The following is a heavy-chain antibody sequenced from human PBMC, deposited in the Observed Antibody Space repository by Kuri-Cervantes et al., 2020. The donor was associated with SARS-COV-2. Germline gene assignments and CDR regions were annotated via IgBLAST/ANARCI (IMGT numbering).Heavy chain of an antibody. V-gene: IGHV3-23*01. CDR1: GFTFSSYA. CDR2: ISGSGGST. CDR3: AREKAVAGFDY. D-gene: IGHD6-19*01. Sequence: GESLKISCAASGFTFSSYAMSWVRQAPGKGLEWVSAISGSGGSTYYADSVKGRFTISRDNSKNTLYLQMNSLRAEDTAVYYCAREKAVAGFDYWGRGTLVTVSS. J-gene: IGHJ4*02.